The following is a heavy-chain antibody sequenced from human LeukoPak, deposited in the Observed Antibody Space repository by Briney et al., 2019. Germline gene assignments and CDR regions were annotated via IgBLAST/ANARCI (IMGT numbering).Heavy chain of an antibody. CDR2: ISYDGSNK. J-gene: IGHJ5*02. D-gene: IGHD1-26*01. CDR1: GFTFSSYA. CDR3: ARVPSRWEPSTSRFDP. V-gene: IGHV3-30-3*01. Sequence: GGSLRLSCAASGFTFSSYAMHWVHQAPGKGLEWVAVISYDGSNKYYADSVKGRFTISRDNSKNTLYLQMNSLRAEDTAVYYCARVPSRWEPSTSRFDPWGQGTLVTVSS.